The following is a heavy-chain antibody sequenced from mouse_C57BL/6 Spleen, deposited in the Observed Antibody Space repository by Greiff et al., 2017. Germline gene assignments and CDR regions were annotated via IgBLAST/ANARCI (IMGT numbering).Heavy chain of an antibody. D-gene: IGHD2-5*01. Sequence: QVQLQQSGAELAKPGASVKLSCKASGYTFTSYWMHWVKQRPGQDLEWIGYINPSSGYTKYNQKFKDKATLTADKSSSTAYMQLSSLTYEDSAVYYCARSGSNYEGDLAYWGQGTLVTVSA. CDR2: INPSSGYT. CDR1: GYTFTSYW. CDR3: ARSGSNYEGDLAY. V-gene: IGHV1-7*01. J-gene: IGHJ3*01.